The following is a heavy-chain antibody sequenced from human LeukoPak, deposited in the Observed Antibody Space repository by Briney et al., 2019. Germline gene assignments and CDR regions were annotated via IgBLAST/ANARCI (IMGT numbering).Heavy chain of an antibody. J-gene: IGHJ3*02. D-gene: IGHD3-9*01. Sequence: SETLSLTCAAYGGSFSGYYWSWIRQPPGKGLEWIGEINHSGSTNYNPSLKSRVTISVDTSKNQFSLKLSSVTAADTAVYYCARGRYRDAFDIWGQGTMVTVSS. CDR1: GGSFSGYY. CDR2: INHSGST. V-gene: IGHV4-34*01. CDR3: ARGRYRDAFDI.